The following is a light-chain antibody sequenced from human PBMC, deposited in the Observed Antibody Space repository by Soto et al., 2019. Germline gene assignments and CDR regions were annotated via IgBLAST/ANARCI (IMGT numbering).Light chain of an antibody. CDR3: QQYGSSPQT. J-gene: IGKJ1*01. CDR1: QSISGTY. Sequence: DTVLTQSPGTLSLTSGERATLSCRASQSISGTYLAWYQQKPGQSPRLLIYSASTRAPGIPDRFSGSGSGTDFTLTISRLEPEDFAVYYCQQYGSSPQTFGQGTKVEIK. CDR2: SAS. V-gene: IGKV3-20*01.